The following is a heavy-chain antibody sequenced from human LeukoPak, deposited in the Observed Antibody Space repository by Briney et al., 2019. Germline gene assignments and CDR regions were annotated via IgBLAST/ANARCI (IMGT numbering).Heavy chain of an antibody. D-gene: IGHD2/OR15-2a*01. CDR3: ATGGTVLVTATLYLDY. Sequence: ASVTVSCKASGYTFTGYYMHWVRQAPGQGLEWMGWINPNSGDTSSAQKFQGRVTMTRDTSISTAYMEVSRLRSDDTAVYYCATGGTVLVTATLYLDYWGQGTLVTVSS. V-gene: IGHV1-2*02. CDR1: GYTFTGYY. CDR2: INPNSGDT. J-gene: IGHJ4*02.